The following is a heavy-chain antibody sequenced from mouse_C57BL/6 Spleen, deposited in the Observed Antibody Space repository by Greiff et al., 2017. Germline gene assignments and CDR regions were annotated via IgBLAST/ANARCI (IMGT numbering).Heavy chain of an antibody. CDR2: FYPGSGSI. J-gene: IGHJ4*01. CDR3: ARHEDYYGSSYHYAMDY. V-gene: IGHV1-62-2*01. CDR1: GYAFTEYT. D-gene: IGHD1-1*01. Sequence: VQLQQSGAELVKPGASVKLSCKASGYAFTEYTIHWVKQRSGQGLEWIGWFYPGSGSIKYNEKFKDKATLTADKSSSTVYMELSRLTSEDSAVYFCARHEDYYGSSYHYAMDYWGQGTSVTVSS.